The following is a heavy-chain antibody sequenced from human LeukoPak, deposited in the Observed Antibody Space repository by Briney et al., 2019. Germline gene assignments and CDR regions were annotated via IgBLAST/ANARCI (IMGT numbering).Heavy chain of an antibody. Sequence: SETLSLTCTVSGGSISSYYWSWIRQPPGKGLEWIGYIYYSGSTNYNPSLKSRVTISVDTSKNQFSLKLSSVAADTAVYYCARHRARYYDSSGITGDAFDIWGQGTMVTVSS. CDR1: GGSISSYY. CDR3: ARHRARYYDSSGITGDAFDI. CDR2: IYYSGST. J-gene: IGHJ3*02. D-gene: IGHD3-22*01. V-gene: IGHV4-59*08.